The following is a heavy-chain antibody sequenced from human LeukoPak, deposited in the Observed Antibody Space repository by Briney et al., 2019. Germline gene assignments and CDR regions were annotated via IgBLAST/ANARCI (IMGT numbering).Heavy chain of an antibody. J-gene: IGHJ4*02. Sequence: GGSLRLSCAASGFTFSRDSMNWVRQAPGKGLEWVSYINGGGSPIYYADSVRGRFTISRDNAKSSLYLQMNSLRAEDTAVYYCARGKGTFDYWGQGTLVTVSS. CDR2: INGGGSPI. CDR3: ARGKGTFDY. V-gene: IGHV3-48*01. CDR1: GFTFSRDS. D-gene: IGHD1-1*01.